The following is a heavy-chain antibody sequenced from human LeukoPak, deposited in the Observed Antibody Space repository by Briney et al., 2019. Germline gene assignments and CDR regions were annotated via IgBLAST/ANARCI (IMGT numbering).Heavy chain of an antibody. J-gene: IGHJ4*02. CDR2: ISYDGSDK. CDR3: TRGYNSGWYTVDY. CDR1: GFTFTTYA. V-gene: IGHV3-30-3*01. Sequence: GRSLRLSCAASGFTFTTYAMHWVRQAPGKGLEWVAVISYDGSDKFYPDSVKGRFTISRDNPKNTLYLQMNSVRPEDTAVYYCTRGYNSGWYTVDYWGQGTLVAVSS. D-gene: IGHD6-19*01.